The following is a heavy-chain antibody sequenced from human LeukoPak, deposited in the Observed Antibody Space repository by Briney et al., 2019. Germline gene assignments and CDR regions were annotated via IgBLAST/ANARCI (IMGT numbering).Heavy chain of an antibody. D-gene: IGHD3-10*02. CDR1: GFTFGTYG. J-gene: IGHJ6*04. V-gene: IGHV3-30*02. Sequence: GGSLRLSCAASGFTFGTYGMHWVRQAPGKGLEWVTLIQYDGINKYYADSVKGRFTISRDNAKNSLYLQMNSLRAEDTAVYYCAELGITMIGGVWGKGTTVTISS. CDR2: IQYDGINK. CDR3: AELGITMIGGV.